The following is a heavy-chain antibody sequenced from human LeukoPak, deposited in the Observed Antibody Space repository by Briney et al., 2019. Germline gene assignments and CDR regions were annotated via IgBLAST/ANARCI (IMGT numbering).Heavy chain of an antibody. CDR3: ARLDYYYGSGTAQGRT. CDR2: INPSGGST. CDR1: GYTFTSYY. Sequence: ASVKVSCKASGYTFTSYYMDWVRQAPGQGLGWMGIINPSGGSTSYAQKFQGRVTMTRDTSTSTVYMELSSLRSEDTAVYYCARLDYYYGSGTAQGRTWGQGTLLTVSS. J-gene: IGHJ4*02. V-gene: IGHV1-46*01. D-gene: IGHD3-10*01.